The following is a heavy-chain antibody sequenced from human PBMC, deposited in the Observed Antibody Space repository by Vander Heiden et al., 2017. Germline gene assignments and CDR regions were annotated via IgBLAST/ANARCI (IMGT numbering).Heavy chain of an antibody. D-gene: IGHD1-26*01. Sequence: QLQLQESGPGLVKSSETLSLTCSVSGGSIFSTSYYWGWIRQPPGKGLEWIGTIYSNVTTYYSPSLKARVTISADTSKKQVSLTLRTVTAADTAVYYCARHVSSYSPLDYWGQGTLVTVSS. CDR3: ARHVSSYSPLDY. J-gene: IGHJ4*02. CDR1: GGSIFSTSYY. V-gene: IGHV4-39*01. CDR2: IYSNVTT.